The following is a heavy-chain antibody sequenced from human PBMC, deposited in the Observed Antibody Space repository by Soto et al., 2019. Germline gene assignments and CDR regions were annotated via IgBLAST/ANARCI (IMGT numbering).Heavy chain of an antibody. J-gene: IGHJ3*02. V-gene: IGHV1-69*01. D-gene: IGHD1-26*01. Sequence: QVQLVQSGAEVKKPGTSVKVSCEVSGGTFSTYAITWVRQAPGQGLQWLGGAIPVYGSTKYAQKFQGRVTSTAGESATTTFKELSSLSSDETAVYNCARRGVANSRDAFDIWGQGTLVTVS. CDR3: ARRGVANSRDAFDI. CDR2: AIPVYGST. CDR1: GGTFSTYA.